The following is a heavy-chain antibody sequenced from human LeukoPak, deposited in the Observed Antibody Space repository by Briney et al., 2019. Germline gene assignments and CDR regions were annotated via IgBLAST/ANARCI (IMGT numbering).Heavy chain of an antibody. Sequence: GGSLRLSCAASGFTFSSYAMHWVRQAPGKGLEWVAVISYDGSNKYYADSVKGRFTISRDNSKNTLYLQMNSLRAEDTAVYYCAKDYTIFGVVNAFDIWGQGTMVTVSS. V-gene: IGHV3-30-3*01. CDR1: GFTFSSYA. D-gene: IGHD3-3*01. J-gene: IGHJ3*02. CDR3: AKDYTIFGVVNAFDI. CDR2: ISYDGSNK.